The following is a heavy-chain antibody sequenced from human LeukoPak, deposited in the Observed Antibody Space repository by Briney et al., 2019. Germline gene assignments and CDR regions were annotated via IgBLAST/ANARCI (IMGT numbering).Heavy chain of an antibody. CDR1: GGSISGSSYY. J-gene: IGHJ4*02. D-gene: IGHD3-10*01. Sequence: SETLSLTCTVSGGSISGSSYYWGWIRQPPGKGLEWIGSIYYSGSTYYNPSLKSRVTISVDTSKNQFSLKLSSVTAADTAVYYCARQDTMGPDYWGQGTLVTVSS. V-gene: IGHV4-39*01. CDR3: ARQDTMGPDY. CDR2: IYYSGST.